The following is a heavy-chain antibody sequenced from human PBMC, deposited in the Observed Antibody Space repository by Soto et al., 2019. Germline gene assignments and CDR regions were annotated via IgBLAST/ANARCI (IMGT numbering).Heavy chain of an antibody. V-gene: IGHV3-21*04. J-gene: IGHJ1*01. CDR3: ARVAD. CDR1: ALTLSRVN. CDR2: LSSGSSDT. Sequence: PGRCMRLSWVASALTLSRVNMNLPRLLPEKGLEWAASLSSGSSDTWNADSVKGRFIISRANPQNPLFLQRNTLRPEDTAVYYCARVADGGQGT.